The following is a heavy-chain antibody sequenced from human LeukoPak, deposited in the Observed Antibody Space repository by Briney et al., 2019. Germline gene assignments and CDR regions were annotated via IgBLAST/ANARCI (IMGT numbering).Heavy chain of an antibody. CDR3: ARAGGGYSFDY. CDR2: IYYSGST. CDR1: DGSISSYY. V-gene: IGHV4-59*01. J-gene: IGHJ4*02. Sequence: SETLSLTCTVSDGSISSYYWSWIRQPPGKGLEWIGYIYYSGSTNYNPSLKSRVTISVDTSKNQFSLNLSSVTAADTAVYYCARAGGGYSFDYWGQGTLVTVSS. D-gene: IGHD3-22*01.